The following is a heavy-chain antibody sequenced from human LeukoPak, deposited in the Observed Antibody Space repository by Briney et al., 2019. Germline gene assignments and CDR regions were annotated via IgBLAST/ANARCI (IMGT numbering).Heavy chain of an antibody. CDR1: GFTFGDYA. CDR3: TRDLFRSGSCYNNWFDP. D-gene: IGHD3-10*01. V-gene: IGHV3-49*04. CDR2: IRSKAYGGTT. J-gene: IGHJ5*02. Sequence: GGSLRLSCTASGFTFGDYAMSWVRQAPGKGLEWVGFIRSKAYGGTTEYAASVKGRFTISRDDSRSIAYLQMNSLKTEDTAVYYCTRDLFRSGSCYNNWFDPWGQGTLVTVSS.